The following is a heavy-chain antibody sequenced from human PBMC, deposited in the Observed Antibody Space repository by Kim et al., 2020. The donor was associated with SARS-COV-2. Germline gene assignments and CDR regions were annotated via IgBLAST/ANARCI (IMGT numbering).Heavy chain of an antibody. V-gene: IGHV1-18*01. J-gene: IGHJ6*03. CDR1: GYTFTSYG. Sequence: ASVKVSCKASGYTFTSYGISWVRQAPGQGLEWMGWISAYNGNTNYAQKLQGRVTMTTDTSTSTAYMELRSLRSDDTAVYYCARLGWDFWSGSSRPAYYYYMDVWGKGTTVTVSS. CDR3: ARLGWDFWSGSSRPAYYYYMDV. CDR2: ISAYNGNT. D-gene: IGHD3-3*01.